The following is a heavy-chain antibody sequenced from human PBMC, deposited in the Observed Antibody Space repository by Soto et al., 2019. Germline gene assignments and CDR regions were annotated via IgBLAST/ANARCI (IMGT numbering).Heavy chain of an antibody. CDR2: IRSKAYGGTT. J-gene: IGHJ4*02. V-gene: IGHV3-49*03. CDR1: AFTLGDYA. D-gene: IGHD2-2*02. CDR3: TRWKESYTDY. Sequence: GGSLRLSCAPSAFTLGDYALSWFRQAPGKGLEWVAFIRSKAYGGTTEYAASVKGRFTISGDDSKNIAYLQMNSLKTEDTAVYYCTRWKESYTDYWGQGTLVTVSS.